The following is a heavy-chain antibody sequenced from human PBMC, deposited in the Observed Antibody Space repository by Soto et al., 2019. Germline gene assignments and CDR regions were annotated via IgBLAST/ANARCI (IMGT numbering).Heavy chain of an antibody. J-gene: IGHJ4*02. D-gene: IGHD3-16*01. CDR2: INHSGST. Sequence: SETLSLTCAVYGGSFSGYYWSWIRQPPGKGLEWIGEINHSGSTNYNPSLKSRVTISVDTSKNQFSLKLSSVTAADTAVYYCARNPQRLPNDYWGQGTLVTVSS. CDR3: ARNPQRLPNDY. V-gene: IGHV4-34*01. CDR1: GGSFSGYY.